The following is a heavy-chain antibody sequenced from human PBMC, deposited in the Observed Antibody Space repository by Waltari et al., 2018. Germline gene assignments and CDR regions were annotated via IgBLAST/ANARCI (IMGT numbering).Heavy chain of an antibody. CDR3: ARDYGSGSYRYFDL. CDR2: IYTSGST. Sequence: QVQLQESGPGLVKPSETLSLTCTVSGGPISSYYWSWIRQPAGKGLEWIGRIYTSGSTNYNPSLKSRVTMSVDTSKNQFSLKLSSVTAADTAVYYCARDYGSGSYRYFDLWGRGTLVTVSS. V-gene: IGHV4-4*07. CDR1: GGPISSYY. D-gene: IGHD3-10*01. J-gene: IGHJ2*01.